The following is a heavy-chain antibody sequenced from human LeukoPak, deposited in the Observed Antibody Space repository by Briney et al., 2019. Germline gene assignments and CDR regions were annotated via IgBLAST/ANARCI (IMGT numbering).Heavy chain of an antibody. Sequence: GASVKVSCKASGYTFTGYYMHWVRQAPGQGLEWMGWINPNSGGTNYAQKFQGRVTMTRDTSISTAYMELSRLRSDDTAVYYCACHRDYYGSGSYLAFDIWGRGTMVTVSS. CDR3: ACHRDYYGSGSYLAFDI. J-gene: IGHJ3*02. CDR2: INPNSGGT. CDR1: GYTFTGYY. D-gene: IGHD3-10*01. V-gene: IGHV1-2*02.